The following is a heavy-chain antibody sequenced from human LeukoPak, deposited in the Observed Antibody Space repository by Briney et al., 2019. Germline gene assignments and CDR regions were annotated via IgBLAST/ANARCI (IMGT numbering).Heavy chain of an antibody. CDR2: INPNNGGT. Sequence: GASVKVSCKASGYTFTGYYMHWVRQAPGQGLEWMGRINPNNGGTNYARKFQGRVTMTGDTSISTAYMELSSLRSDDTAVYYCTRESGSYHGNDYWGQGTLVTVSS. CDR3: TRESGSYHGNDY. J-gene: IGHJ4*02. CDR1: GYTFTGYY. D-gene: IGHD1-26*01. V-gene: IGHV1-2*06.